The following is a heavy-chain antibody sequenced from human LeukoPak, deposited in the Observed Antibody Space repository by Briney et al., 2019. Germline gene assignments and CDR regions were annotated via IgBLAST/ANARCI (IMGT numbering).Heavy chain of an antibody. J-gene: IGHJ4*02. CDR1: GYTFTGYY. CDR2: INPNSGGT. Sequence: GASVKVSCKASGYTFTGYYMHWVRQAPGQGLEWMGWINPNSGGTNYAQKFQGRVTMTRDTSISTAYMELSRLRSDDTAVYYCARDWQGGYSYGIDYWGQGTLVTVSS. CDR3: ARDWQGGYSYGIDY. D-gene: IGHD5-18*01. V-gene: IGHV1-2*02.